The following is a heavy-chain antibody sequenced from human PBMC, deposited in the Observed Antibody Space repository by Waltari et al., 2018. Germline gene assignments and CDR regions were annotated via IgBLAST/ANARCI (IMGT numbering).Heavy chain of an antibody. V-gene: IGHV3-23*03. J-gene: IGHJ4*02. Sequence: EVQLLESGGGLVQPGASLRLSCAAFGFTFSNYAMSWVRQAPGEGLEWVSIFYSGGRIYYSDSVKGRFTISRDNSKNTVYLQMNSLRAEDTAVYYCAKVGEYDAHYHFNNWGQGALVTVSS. CDR1: GFTFSNYA. CDR3: AKVGEYDAHYHFNN. CDR2: FYSGGRI. D-gene: IGHD3-3*01.